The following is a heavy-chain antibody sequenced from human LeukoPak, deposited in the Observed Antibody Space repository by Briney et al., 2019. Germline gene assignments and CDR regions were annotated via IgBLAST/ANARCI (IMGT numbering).Heavy chain of an antibody. CDR3: ARLWSTYCSGGSCPHQPNY. Sequence: PSETLSLTCSVSSGSITSYYWSWLQQPPGKGLEWIGYIYYSGSTNYNPSVKSRVTISVRTSKNQFSLKLSSVTAADTALYYCARLWSTYCSGGSCPHQPNYWGQGTLVTVSS. CDR1: SGSITSYY. J-gene: IGHJ4*02. D-gene: IGHD2-15*01. CDR2: IYYSGST. V-gene: IGHV4-59*08.